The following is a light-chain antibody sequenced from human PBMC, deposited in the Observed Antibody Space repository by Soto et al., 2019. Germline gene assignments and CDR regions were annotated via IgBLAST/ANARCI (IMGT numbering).Light chain of an antibody. Sequence: QSALTQPASVSGSPGQSITISCTGTSSDIGYYDYVSWYQHHSGKAPKLIIYEVNSRPSGVSNRFSGSKSVNTASLTISGLQAEDEADYFGSSHSSSSAYYVFGTGTKLTVL. J-gene: IGLJ1*01. V-gene: IGLV2-14*01. CDR3: SSHSSSSAYYV. CDR1: SSDIGYYDY. CDR2: EVN.